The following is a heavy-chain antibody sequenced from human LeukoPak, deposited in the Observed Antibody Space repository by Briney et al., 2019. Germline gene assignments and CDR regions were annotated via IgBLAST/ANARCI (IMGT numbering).Heavy chain of an antibody. V-gene: IGHV3-48*04. CDR3: VRGAYSSGWYTIHFDY. CDR1: GFTFSSYS. CDR2: ISSSSSTI. D-gene: IGHD6-19*01. Sequence: GGSLRLSCAASGFTFSSYSMNWVRQAPGKGLEWVSYISSSSSTIYYADSVKGRFTISRDNAKNSLYLQMNSLRAEDTAVYYCVRGAYSSGWYTIHFDYWGQGTLVTVSS. J-gene: IGHJ4*02.